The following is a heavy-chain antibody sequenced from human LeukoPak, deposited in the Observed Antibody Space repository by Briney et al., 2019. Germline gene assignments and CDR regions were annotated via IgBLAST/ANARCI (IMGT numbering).Heavy chain of an antibody. CDR2: ISSSRTI. Sequence: GGSLRLSCAASGFTFSSYSMNWVRQAPGKGLEWISYISSSRTIYYADSVKGRFTISRDNGKNSLYLQMNSLRAEDTAVYYCARDLRNYIFDYWGQGTLVTVSS. V-gene: IGHV3-48*01. CDR1: GFTFSSYS. D-gene: IGHD3-10*01. CDR3: ARDLRNYIFDY. J-gene: IGHJ4*02.